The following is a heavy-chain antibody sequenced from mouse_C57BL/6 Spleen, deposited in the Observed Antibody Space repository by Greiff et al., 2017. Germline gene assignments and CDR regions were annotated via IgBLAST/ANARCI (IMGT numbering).Heavy chain of an antibody. CDR3: ARHEDDYFDY. CDR2: ISSGGSYT. D-gene: IGHD2-3*01. J-gene: IGHJ2*01. Sequence: EVQRVESGGDLVKPGGSLKLSCAASGFTFSSYGMSWVRQTPDKRLEWVATISSGGSYTYYPDSVKGRFTISRDNAKNTLYLQMSSLKSEDTAMYYCARHEDDYFDYWGQGTTLTVSS. CDR1: GFTFSSYG. V-gene: IGHV5-6*01.